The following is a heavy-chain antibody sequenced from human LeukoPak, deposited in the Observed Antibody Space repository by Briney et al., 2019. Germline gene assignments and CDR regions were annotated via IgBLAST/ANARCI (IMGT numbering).Heavy chain of an antibody. V-gene: IGHV4-30-4*07. CDR2: IYYSGST. D-gene: IGHD3-10*01. CDR1: GVSISSGGYY. CDR3: ARESNYYGSGTGWFDP. Sequence: SETLSLTCAVSGVSISSGGYYWSWIRQPQGKGLEWIGYIYYSGSTYYNPSLERRVTISVDTSKNQLSLKLSSVTAADTAVYYCARESNYYGSGTGWFDPWGQGTLVTVSS. J-gene: IGHJ5*02.